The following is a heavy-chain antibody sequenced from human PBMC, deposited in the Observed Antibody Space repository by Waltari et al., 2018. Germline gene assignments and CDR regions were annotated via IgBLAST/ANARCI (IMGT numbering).Heavy chain of an antibody. V-gene: IGHV3-7*01. D-gene: IGHD3-22*01. J-gene: IGHJ4*02. CDR2: IKQDGSDK. CDR1: GFTFSNYW. CDR3: ARDRGVIVY. Sequence: EVQLVESGGGLVQPGGSLRLSCANSGFTFSNYWMSWVRQATGKGLEWVANIKQDGSDKYYVDSVKGRFTISRDNAKNSLFLQMNSLRVEDTAVYYCARDRGVIVYWGQGTLVTVSS.